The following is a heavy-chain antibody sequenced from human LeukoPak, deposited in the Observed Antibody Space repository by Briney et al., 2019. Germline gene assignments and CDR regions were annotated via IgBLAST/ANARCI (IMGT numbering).Heavy chain of an antibody. V-gene: IGHV1-8*01. Sequence: GASVKASCKASGYTFTTYDINWVRQATGQGLEWMGWMSPNTGNTGYAQKFQGRVTMTRNTSISTAYMELSSLTSEDTAVYFCGAVTITTNPDYWGQGTLVTVSS. CDR1: GYTFTTYD. J-gene: IGHJ4*02. D-gene: IGHD6-19*01. CDR3: GAVTITTNPDY. CDR2: MSPNTGNT.